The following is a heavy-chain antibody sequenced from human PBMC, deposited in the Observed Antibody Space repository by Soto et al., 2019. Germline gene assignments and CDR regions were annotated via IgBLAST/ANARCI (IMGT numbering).Heavy chain of an antibody. CDR2: IIPILGIA. CDR3: ATLSLYYYDSSGSNYYYGMDV. D-gene: IGHD3-22*01. V-gene: IGHV1-69*02. Sequence: SVKVSCKASGGTFSSYTISWVRQAPGQGLEWMGRIIPILGIANYAQKFQGRVTITADKSTSTAYMELSSLRSEDTAVYYCATLSLYYYDSSGSNYYYGMDVWGQGTTVTVSS. CDR1: GGTFSSYT. J-gene: IGHJ6*02.